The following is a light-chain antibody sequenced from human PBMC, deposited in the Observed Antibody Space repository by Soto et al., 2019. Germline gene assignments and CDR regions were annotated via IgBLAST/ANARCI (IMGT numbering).Light chain of an antibody. CDR1: SSHIGGNS. CDR3: AAWDDSLDVYV. Sequence: QSVLTQPPSASGTPGQRVTISCSGSSSHIGGNSVNWYQQLPQTAPKLLIYSNNRRPSGVPDRFSGSKSGTSASLAISGLQSEDEADFYCAAWDDSLDVYVFGPGTKLTVL. J-gene: IGLJ1*01. CDR2: SNN. V-gene: IGLV1-44*01.